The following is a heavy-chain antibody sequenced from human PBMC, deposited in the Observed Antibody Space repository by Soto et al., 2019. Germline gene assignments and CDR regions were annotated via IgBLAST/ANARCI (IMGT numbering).Heavy chain of an antibody. Sequence: QVQLVQSGAEVKKPGASVKVSCKASGYPIPSHDINWMRQATGQGLQWSGWMNTISEHTGYAQKFQGRVTMTNHTSVSPDYMALSSLRYEDTVVYYWARRQRRGPEYWFDSGGNVTLVIV. J-gene: IGHJ5*01. V-gene: IGHV1-8*01. CDR3: ARRQRRGPEYWFDS. CDR2: MNTISEHT. CDR1: GYPIPSHD. D-gene: IGHD5-18*01.